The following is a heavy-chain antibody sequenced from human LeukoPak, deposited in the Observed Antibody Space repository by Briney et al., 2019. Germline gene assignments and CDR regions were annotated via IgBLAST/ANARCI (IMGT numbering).Heavy chain of an antibody. CDR3: AREFLSYYDSSGYYYGWYFDL. Sequence: SETLSLTCTVSGGSISSYYWSWIRQPAGKGLELIGRIYTSGSTNYNPSLKSRVTMSVDTSKNQFSLKLSSVTAADTAVYYCAREFLSYYDSSGYYYGWYFDLWGRGTLVTVSS. CDR2: IYTSGST. J-gene: IGHJ2*01. D-gene: IGHD3-22*01. CDR1: GGSISSYY. V-gene: IGHV4-4*07.